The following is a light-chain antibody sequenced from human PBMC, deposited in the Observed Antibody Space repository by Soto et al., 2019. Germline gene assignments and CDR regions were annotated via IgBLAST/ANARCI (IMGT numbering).Light chain of an antibody. CDR2: DTN. CDR3: LLSYRGARPRV. CDR1: TGAVTSGHY. V-gene: IGLV7-46*01. J-gene: IGLJ3*02. Sequence: QAVVTQEPSLTVSPGGTVTLTCGSSTGAVTSGHYPYWFQQKPGQAPRTLIYDTNNKHSWTPARFSGSLLGGKAALTLSGAQPEDEAEYYCLLSYRGARPRVFGGGTKLTVL.